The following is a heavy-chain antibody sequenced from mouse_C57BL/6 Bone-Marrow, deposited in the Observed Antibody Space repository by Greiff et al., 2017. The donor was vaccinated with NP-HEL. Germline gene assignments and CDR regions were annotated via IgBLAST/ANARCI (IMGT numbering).Heavy chain of an antibody. J-gene: IGHJ3*01. V-gene: IGHV3-6*01. Sequence: VQLKESGPGLVKPSQSLSLTCSVTGYSITSGYYWNWIRQFPGNKLEWMGYISYDGSNNYNPSLKNRISITRDTSKNQFFLKLNSVTTEDTATYYCARYDYAVAYWGQGTLVTVSA. CDR1: GYSITSGYY. CDR2: ISYDGSN. CDR3: ARYDYAVAY. D-gene: IGHD2-4*01.